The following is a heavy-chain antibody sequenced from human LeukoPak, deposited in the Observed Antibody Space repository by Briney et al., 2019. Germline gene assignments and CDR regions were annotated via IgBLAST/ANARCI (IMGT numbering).Heavy chain of an antibody. Sequence: GGSLRLSCSASGFTFSSYSMNWFRQAPGKGLDWVSSISSSSSYIYYADSVKGRFTISRDNAKNSLYLQMNSMRAEDTAVYYCARDYYDILTGYLTGNDYWGQGTLVTVSS. D-gene: IGHD3-9*01. V-gene: IGHV3-21*01. CDR2: ISSSSSYI. J-gene: IGHJ4*02. CDR3: ARDYYDILTGYLTGNDY. CDR1: GFTFSSYS.